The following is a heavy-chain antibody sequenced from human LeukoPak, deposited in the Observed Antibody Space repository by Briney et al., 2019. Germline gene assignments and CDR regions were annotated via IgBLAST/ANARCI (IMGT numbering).Heavy chain of an antibody. CDR2: ISGSGGST. CDR3: AKDHCSSTSCYFGY. D-gene: IGHD2-2*01. Sequence: GGSVRLSCAASVFAFSSYSMSWVRQAPWKGLEWVSAISGSGGSTYYADSVKGRFTISRDNSKNTLYLQMNSLRAEDTAVYYCAKDHCSSTSCYFGYWGQGTLVTVSS. J-gene: IGHJ4*02. V-gene: IGHV3-23*01. CDR1: VFAFSSYS.